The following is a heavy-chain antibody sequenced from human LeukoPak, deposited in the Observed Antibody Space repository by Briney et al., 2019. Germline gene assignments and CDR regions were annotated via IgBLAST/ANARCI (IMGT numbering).Heavy chain of an antibody. Sequence: SETLSLTCTVSGGSISSYYWSWIRQPPGKGLEWIGYIYYSGSTNYNPSLKSRVTISVDTSKNQFSLKMRSVTAADTAVYYCASASGYASYWGQGTLVTVSS. D-gene: IGHD5-12*01. J-gene: IGHJ4*02. V-gene: IGHV4-59*01. CDR3: ASASGYASY. CDR1: GGSISSYY. CDR2: IYYSGST.